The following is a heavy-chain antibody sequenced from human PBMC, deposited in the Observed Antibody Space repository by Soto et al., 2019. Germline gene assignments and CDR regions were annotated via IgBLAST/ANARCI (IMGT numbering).Heavy chain of an antibody. CDR1: GFTFSSYW. D-gene: IGHD6-13*01. V-gene: IGHV3-74*01. Sequence: GGSLRLSCAASGFTFSSYWMHWVRQAPGKGLVWVSRINSDGSSTSYADSVKGRFTISRDNAKNTLYLQMNSLRAEDTAVYYCARVGSSWEPFDYWGQGTLVTVSS. J-gene: IGHJ4*02. CDR3: ARVGSSWEPFDY. CDR2: INSDGSST.